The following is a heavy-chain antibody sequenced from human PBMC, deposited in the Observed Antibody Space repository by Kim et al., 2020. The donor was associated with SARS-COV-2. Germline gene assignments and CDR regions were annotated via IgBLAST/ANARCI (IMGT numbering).Heavy chain of an antibody. D-gene: IGHD1-26*01. Sequence: YNPSLKSRVTISEDPSKRQFSLRLTSLTPADTAIYYWAKSYSTAWFSLDFWGPGILVTVSS. CDR3: AKSYSTAWFSLDF. V-gene: IGHV4-59*01. J-gene: IGHJ4*02.